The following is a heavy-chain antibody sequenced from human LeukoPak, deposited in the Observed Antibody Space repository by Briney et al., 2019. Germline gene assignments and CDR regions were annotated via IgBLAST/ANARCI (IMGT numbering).Heavy chain of an antibody. CDR2: MNPNSGNT. CDR3: ARGATFYYYYGMDV. Sequence: GASVKVSCTASGYTFTSYDINWVRQATGQGLEWMGWMNPNSGNTGYAQKFQGRVTMTRNTSISTAYMELSSLRSEDTAVYYCARGATFYYYYGMDVWGQGTTVTVSS. J-gene: IGHJ6*02. V-gene: IGHV1-8*01. CDR1: GYTFTSYD.